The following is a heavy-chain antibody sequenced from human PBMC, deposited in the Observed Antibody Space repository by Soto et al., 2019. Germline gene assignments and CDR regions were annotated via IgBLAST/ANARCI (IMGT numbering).Heavy chain of an antibody. CDR3: ARGWRSLLWFGELSRVDAFDI. J-gene: IGHJ3*02. CDR1: GGSISSGGYS. D-gene: IGHD3-10*01. Sequence: PSETVSLTCAVSGGSISSGGYSWSWIRQPPGKGLEWIGYIYHSGSTYYNPSLKSRVTISVDRSKNQFSLKLNSVTAADTSVSYCARGWRSLLWFGELSRVDAFDIWGQGILDTVSS. CDR2: IYHSGST. V-gene: IGHV4-30-2*01.